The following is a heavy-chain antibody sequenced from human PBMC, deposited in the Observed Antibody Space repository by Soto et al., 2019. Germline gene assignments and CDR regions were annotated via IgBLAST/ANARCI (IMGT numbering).Heavy chain of an antibody. Sequence: PGESLKISCNGSGYSFTSYWINWVRQMPGKGLEWMGRIDPSDSYTNYSPSFQGHVTISADKSISTAYLQWSSLKASDTAMYYCARHVVATINWFDPWGQGTLVTVS. CDR2: IDPSDSYT. CDR1: GYSFTSYW. CDR3: ARHVVATINWFDP. D-gene: IGHD5-12*01. J-gene: IGHJ5*02. V-gene: IGHV5-10-1*01.